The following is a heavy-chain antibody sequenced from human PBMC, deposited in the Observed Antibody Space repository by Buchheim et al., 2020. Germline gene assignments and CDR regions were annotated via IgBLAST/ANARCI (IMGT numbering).Heavy chain of an antibody. J-gene: IGHJ4*02. V-gene: IGHV3-30*18. CDR2: ISYDGSNK. Sequence: VQLVESGGGLVQPGGSLRLSCAASGFTFSSYGMHWVRQAPGKGLEWVAVISYDGSNKYYADSVKGRFTISRDNSKNTLYLQMNSLRAEDTAVYYCAKALGLYSSSWYGNYWGQGTL. D-gene: IGHD6-13*01. CDR1: GFTFSSYG. CDR3: AKALGLYSSSWYGNY.